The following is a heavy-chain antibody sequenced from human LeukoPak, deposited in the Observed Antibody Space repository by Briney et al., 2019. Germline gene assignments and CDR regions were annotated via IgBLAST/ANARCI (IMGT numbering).Heavy chain of an antibody. CDR2: INPDNGGI. D-gene: IGHD2-21*01. CDR3: ARDLRRIVGFDP. CDR1: GYTFTGYY. Sequence: ASVKVSCKASGYTFTGYYIDWVRQAPGQGLEWMGWINPDNGGINYAQKFQGRVTMTRDTSSSTAYMELSRLRSDDTAVYYCARDLRRIVGFDPWGQGTLVTVSS. J-gene: IGHJ5*02. V-gene: IGHV1-2*02.